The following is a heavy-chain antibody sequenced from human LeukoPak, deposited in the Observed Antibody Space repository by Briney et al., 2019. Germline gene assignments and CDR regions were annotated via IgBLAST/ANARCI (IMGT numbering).Heavy chain of an antibody. CDR1: GYTFTSYD. J-gene: IGHJ6*03. V-gene: IGHV1-8*01. CDR3: ARGAKANYYYYYMDV. D-gene: IGHD1-26*01. Sequence: ASVTVSCKASGYTFTSYDINWVRQAPGHGLEWMGWMNPNSGNTGYAQKFQGRVTMTRNTSISTAYMELSSLRSEDTAVYYCARGAKANYYYYYMDVWGKGTTVTVSS. CDR2: MNPNSGNT.